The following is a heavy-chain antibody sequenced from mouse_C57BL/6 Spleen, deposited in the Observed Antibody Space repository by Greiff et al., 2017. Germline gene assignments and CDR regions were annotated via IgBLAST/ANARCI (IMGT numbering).Heavy chain of an antibody. CDR1: GFTFSDYG. CDR3: AKEDYGSIYFDV. J-gene: IGHJ1*03. CDR2: ISSGSSTI. D-gene: IGHD1-1*01. Sequence: EVKLVESGGGLVKPGGSLKLSCAASGFTFSDYGMHWVRQAPEKGLEWVAYISSGSSTIYYADTVKGRFTISRENAKNTLFLQMTSLRAEDTAMYYCAKEDYGSIYFDVWGTGTTVTVSS. V-gene: IGHV5-17*01.